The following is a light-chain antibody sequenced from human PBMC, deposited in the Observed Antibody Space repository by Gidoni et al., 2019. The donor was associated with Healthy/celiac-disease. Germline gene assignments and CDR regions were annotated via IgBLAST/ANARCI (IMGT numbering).Light chain of an antibody. CDR2: DAS. V-gene: IGKV1-13*02. Sequence: AIPLTQSPSSLSASVGDRVTITCRASQGISSALAWYQQKPGKAPKLLIYDASSLESGVPSRFSGSGSGTDFTLTISSLQPEDFATYYCQQFNSYPHTFGPXTKVDIK. J-gene: IGKJ3*01. CDR3: QQFNSYPHT. CDR1: QGISSA.